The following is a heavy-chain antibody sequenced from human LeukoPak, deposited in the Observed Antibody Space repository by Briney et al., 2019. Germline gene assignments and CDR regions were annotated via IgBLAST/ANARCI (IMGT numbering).Heavy chain of an antibody. J-gene: IGHJ4*02. D-gene: IGHD2-2*02. Sequence: EASVKVSCKASGYTFTDYYMHWVRQAPGQGLEWMGWINPNSGGAYFARKFQGRVTMTRDTSISTAYMELSSLTSDDTAVYFCARDRGFRSSSTCYTAFWGQGTLVTVSS. CDR1: GYTFTDYY. CDR2: INPNSGGA. V-gene: IGHV1-2*02. CDR3: ARDRGFRSSSTCYTAF.